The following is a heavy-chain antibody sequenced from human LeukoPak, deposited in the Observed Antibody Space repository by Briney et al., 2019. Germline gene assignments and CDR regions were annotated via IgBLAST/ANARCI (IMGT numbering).Heavy chain of an antibody. CDR3: ARGPRTTGTTLNV. D-gene: IGHD1-1*01. CDR1: GYTFSAYY. J-gene: IGHJ6*04. CDR2: MNPNSGNT. V-gene: IGHV1-8*02. Sequence: ASVKVSCKASGYTFSAYYVHWVRQATGQGLEWMGWMNPNSGNTGYAQKFQGRVTMTRNTSISTAYMELSSLRSEDTAVYYCARGPRTTGTTLNVWGKGTTVTVSS.